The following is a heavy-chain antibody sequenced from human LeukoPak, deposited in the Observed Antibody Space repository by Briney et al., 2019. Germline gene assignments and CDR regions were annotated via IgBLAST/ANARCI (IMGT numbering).Heavy chain of an antibody. CDR2: IYYSGST. D-gene: IGHD3-22*01. Sequence: ASETLSLTCTVSGGSISSSSYYWGWIRQPPGKGLEWIGSIYYSGSTYYNPSLKSRVTISVDTSKNQFSLKLSSVTAADTAVYYCARVLRPEVLVVITTGFDYWGQGTLVTVSS. J-gene: IGHJ4*02. CDR1: GGSISSSSYY. CDR3: ARVLRPEVLVVITTGFDY. V-gene: IGHV4-39*07.